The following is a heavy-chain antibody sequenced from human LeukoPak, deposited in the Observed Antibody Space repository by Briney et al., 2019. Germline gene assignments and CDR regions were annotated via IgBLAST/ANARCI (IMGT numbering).Heavy chain of an antibody. D-gene: IGHD3-22*01. CDR3: ASPSYDSSGYGSFDI. J-gene: IGHJ3*02. CDR2: MKPNSGNT. CDR1: GYTFTSYD. V-gene: IGHV1-8*01. Sequence: ASVKVFCKASGYTFTSYDISWVRQATGQGLEWMGWMKPNSGNTGYAQKFQGRVTMTRNTSINTAYMELSSLRSEDTALYYCASPSYDSSGYGSFDIWGQGTMVTVSS.